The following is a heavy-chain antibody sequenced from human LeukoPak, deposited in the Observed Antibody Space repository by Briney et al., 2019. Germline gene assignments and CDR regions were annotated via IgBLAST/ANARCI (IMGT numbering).Heavy chain of an antibody. CDR3: ARARRYCSGGSCSYWFDP. CDR1: GYTFTSYD. CDR2: MNPNSGNT. J-gene: IGHJ5*02. V-gene: IGHV1-8*03. D-gene: IGHD2-15*01. Sequence: ASVKVSRKASGYTFTSYDINWVRQATGQGLEWMGWMNPNSGNTGYAQKFQGRVTITRNTSISTAYMELSSLRSEDTAVYYCARARRYCSGGSCSYWFDPWGQGTLVTVSS.